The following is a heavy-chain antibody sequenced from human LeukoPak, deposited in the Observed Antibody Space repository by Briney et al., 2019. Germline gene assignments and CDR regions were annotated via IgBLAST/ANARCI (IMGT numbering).Heavy chain of an antibody. J-gene: IGHJ3*02. CDR1: GFTFSSYS. CDR3: ARRYGDYGGDAFDI. Sequence: GGSLRLSCAASGFTFSSYSMNWVRQAPGKGLEWVSSISSSSSYIYYADSVKGRFTISRDNAKNSLYLQMNSLRAEDTAVYYCARRYGDYGGDAFDIWGQGTMVTVSS. V-gene: IGHV3-21*01. CDR2: ISSSSSYI. D-gene: IGHD4-17*01.